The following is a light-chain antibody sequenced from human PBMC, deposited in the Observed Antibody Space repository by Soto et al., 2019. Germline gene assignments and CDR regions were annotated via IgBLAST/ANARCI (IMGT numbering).Light chain of an antibody. V-gene: IGLV1-47*01. J-gene: IGLJ2*01. Sequence: QSVLTQPPSASGTPGHRVTISCSGSSSNIGSNYVYWYQQLPGTAPKLLIYRNNQRPSGVPDRFSGSKSDTSASLAISGLRSEDEADYYCAAWDDSLSGVVFGGGTKVTVL. CDR2: RNN. CDR1: SSNIGSNY. CDR3: AAWDDSLSGVV.